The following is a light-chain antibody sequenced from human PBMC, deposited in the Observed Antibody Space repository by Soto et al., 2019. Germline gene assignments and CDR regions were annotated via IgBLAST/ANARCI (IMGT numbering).Light chain of an antibody. J-gene: IGKJ3*01. CDR1: QSISSW. V-gene: IGKV1-27*01. CDR3: QKYDSLPFT. CDR2: AAS. Sequence: DIQMTQSPSTLSASVGDRVTITCRASQSISSWLAWYQQKPGKAPKLLIYAASTLESGVPSRFSGGRSGTDFTLSISSLQPEDVATFYCQKYDSLPFTFGPGTKVDIK.